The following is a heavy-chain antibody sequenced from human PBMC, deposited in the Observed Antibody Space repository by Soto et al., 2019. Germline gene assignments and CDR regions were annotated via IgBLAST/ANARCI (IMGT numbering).Heavy chain of an antibody. CDR3: ARDRIGKGTKYGMDV. Sequence: SETRSLTCTVSGGSISSYYWSWIRQPPGKGLEWIGYIYYSGSTNYNPSLKSRVTISVDTSKNQFSLKLSSVTAADTAVYYCARDRIGKGTKYGMDVWGNGTTVTVSP. CDR2: IYYSGST. CDR1: GGSISSYY. D-gene: IGHD3-10*01. V-gene: IGHV4-59*01. J-gene: IGHJ6*04.